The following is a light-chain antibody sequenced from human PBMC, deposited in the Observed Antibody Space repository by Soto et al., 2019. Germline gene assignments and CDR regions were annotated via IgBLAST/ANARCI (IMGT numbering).Light chain of an antibody. V-gene: IGLV1-44*01. CDR3: AALDDSLNVGV. J-gene: IGLJ3*02. Sequence: QSVLTQPPSASGTPGQRVTISCSGSSSNIGSNTVNWYQQLPGTAPQLLIYSNNQRPSGVPARFSGSRSGTSASLAISGFESEDEADYYCAALDDSLNVGVFGGGTKLTVL. CDR1: SSNIGSNT. CDR2: SNN.